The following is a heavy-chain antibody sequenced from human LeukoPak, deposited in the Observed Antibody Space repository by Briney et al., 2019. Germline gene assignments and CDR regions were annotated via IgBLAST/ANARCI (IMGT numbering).Heavy chain of an antibody. Sequence: SETLSLTCTVSGYSISSGYYWGWIRKPPGKGLEWIGSIYHSGSTYYNPSLKSRVTISVDTSKNQFSLKLSSVTAADTAVYYCAREGWELPFGYWGQGTLVTVSS. CDR3: AREGWELPFGY. CDR2: IYHSGST. V-gene: IGHV4-38-2*02. D-gene: IGHD1-26*01. CDR1: GYSISSGYY. J-gene: IGHJ4*02.